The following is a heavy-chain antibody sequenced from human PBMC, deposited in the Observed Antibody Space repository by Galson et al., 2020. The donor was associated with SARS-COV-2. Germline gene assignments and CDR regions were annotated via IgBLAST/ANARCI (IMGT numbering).Heavy chain of an antibody. CDR2: IIPIFGTA. V-gene: IGHV1-69*06. D-gene: IGHD3-22*01. CDR1: GGTFSSYA. Sequence: SVKVSCKASGGTFSSYAISWVRQAPGQGLEWMGRIIPIFGTANYAQKFQGRVTITADKSTSTAYMELSSLRSEDTAVYYCARSARYDSSGSYFDYWGQGTLVTVSS. J-gene: IGHJ4*02. CDR3: ARSARYDSSGSYFDY.